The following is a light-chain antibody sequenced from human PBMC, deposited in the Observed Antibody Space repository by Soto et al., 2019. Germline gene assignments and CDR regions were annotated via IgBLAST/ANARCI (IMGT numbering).Light chain of an antibody. V-gene: IGKV3-11*01. CDR3: QQRYNWPLT. CDR2: EAS. Sequence: EIVLTQSPGTLSLSPGERATLSCRASQRVSNFLAWYQQKSGQAPSLLIYEASKRATGIPARFSGSGSGTDFTLSISSREPEDFAVYYCQQRYNWPLTFGGGTKVEIK. J-gene: IGKJ4*01. CDR1: QRVSNF.